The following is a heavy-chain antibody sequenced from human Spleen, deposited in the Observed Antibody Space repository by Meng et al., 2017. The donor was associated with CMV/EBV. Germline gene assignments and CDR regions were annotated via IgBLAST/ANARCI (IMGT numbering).Heavy chain of an antibody. CDR1: GSTFNNYA. CDR3: AKVLAVQHLVYYFDY. V-gene: IGHV3-23*01. Sequence: GESLKISCAASGSTFNNYAMTWVRQAPGKGLEWVSSISSDGGATYYADSLKGRFTISRDNSENTLYLQMNSLRAEDTALYYCAKVLAVQHLVYYFDYWGQGTLVTVSS. D-gene: IGHD6-13*01. CDR2: ISSDGGAT. J-gene: IGHJ4*02.